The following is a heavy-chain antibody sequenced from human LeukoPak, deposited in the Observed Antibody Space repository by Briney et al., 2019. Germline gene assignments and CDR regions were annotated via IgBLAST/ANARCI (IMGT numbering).Heavy chain of an antibody. CDR1: GGSITNYY. D-gene: IGHD6-13*01. CDR2: FYYIENT. Sequence: PSETLSLTCTVSGGSITNYYWSGLRQPPGKGLEWIGYFYYIENTNYNPSLKSRVTISVDTSKNQFSLKLRSVTAADSAVYYCARGAGYSTTSFDYWGQGTLVTVSS. CDR3: ARGAGYSTTSFDY. J-gene: IGHJ4*02. V-gene: IGHV4-59*01.